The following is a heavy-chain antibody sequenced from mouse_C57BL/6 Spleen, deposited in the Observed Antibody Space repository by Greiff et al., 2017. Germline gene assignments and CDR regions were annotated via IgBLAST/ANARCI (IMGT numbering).Heavy chain of an antibody. J-gene: IGHJ2*01. V-gene: IGHV1-9*01. CDR2: ILPGSGST. CDR3: ARFGLITTVVADDY. CDR1: GYTFTGYW. D-gene: IGHD1-1*01. Sequence: QVQLKQSGAELMKPGASVKLSCKATGYTFTGYWIEWVKQRPGHGLEWIGEILPGSGSTNYNEKFKGKATFTADTSSNTAYMQLSSLTTEDSAIYYCARFGLITTVVADDYWGQGTTLTVSS.